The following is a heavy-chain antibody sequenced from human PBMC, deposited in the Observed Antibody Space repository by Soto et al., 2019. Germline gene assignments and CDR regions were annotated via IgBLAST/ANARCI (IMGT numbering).Heavy chain of an antibody. J-gene: IGHJ5*02. Sequence: GASVKVSCKASSYTFTSYGSSWVRQAPGQGLEWMGWISAYNGNTNYAQKLQGRVTTTTDTSTSTAYRELRSLRSEDTAVYYCATAVLGYCSGGSCYGQRVDWFDPWGQGTLVTVSS. D-gene: IGHD2-15*01. V-gene: IGHV1-18*01. CDR2: ISAYNGNT. CDR1: SYTFTSYG. CDR3: ATAVLGYCSGGSCYGQRVDWFDP.